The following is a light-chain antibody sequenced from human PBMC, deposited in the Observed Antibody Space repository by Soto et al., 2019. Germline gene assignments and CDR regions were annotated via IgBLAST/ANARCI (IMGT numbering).Light chain of an antibody. V-gene: IGKV3-20*01. Sequence: EFELTQSPGTLSLSPGERATLSCRASQSIITLAWYKQKPGRAPRLLISGASSRATGIPDRFSGSGSATDFTLTISRLKPEDFALYYCQHYGRSPITFGQGTRLEIK. CDR2: GAS. CDR1: QSIIT. CDR3: QHYGRSPIT. J-gene: IGKJ5*01.